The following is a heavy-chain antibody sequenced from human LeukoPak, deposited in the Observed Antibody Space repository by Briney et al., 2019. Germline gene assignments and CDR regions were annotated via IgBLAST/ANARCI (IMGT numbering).Heavy chain of an antibody. V-gene: IGHV3-7*03. J-gene: IGHJ4*02. CDR1: GFTFSSYW. Sequence: GGSLRLSCAASGFTFSSYWLSWVRQAPGKGLEWVANIKQDGSEKYYVDSVKGRFTISRDNAKNSLYLQMNSLRAEDTAVYHCAKELRGYSYGEHWGQGTLVTVSS. D-gene: IGHD5-18*01. CDR2: IKQDGSEK. CDR3: AKELRGYSYGEH.